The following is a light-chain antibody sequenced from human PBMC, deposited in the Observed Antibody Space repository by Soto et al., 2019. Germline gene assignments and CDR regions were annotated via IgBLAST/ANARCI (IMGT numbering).Light chain of an antibody. J-gene: IGKJ5*01. CDR2: YAS. CDR3: QQRYVWPIT. CDR1: QRIGDY. Sequence: DIVLTQSPATLSLSPGERATLSCRASQRIGDYLAWYQQRPGQAPRLLIYYASNRAAGTPAMFSGSGSGSDYTLTISSLQPDDFAVYYCQQRYVWPITFGQGTRLDIK. V-gene: IGKV3-11*01.